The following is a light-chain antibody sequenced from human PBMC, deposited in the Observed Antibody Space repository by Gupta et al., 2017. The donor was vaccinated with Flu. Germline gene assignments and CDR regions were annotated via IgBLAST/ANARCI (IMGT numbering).Light chain of an antibody. CDR3: QQRNTCPPMA. V-gene: IGKV3-11*01. Sequence: EEATLPCRAGQRISSALAWYQQKSGEAPRLLIYYAAQRATGIPASCIGSGSATDFTLSIIRLEPEDFAVYYCQQRNTCPPMAFGQGTRLEI. CDR2: YAA. CDR1: QRISSA. J-gene: IGKJ5*01.